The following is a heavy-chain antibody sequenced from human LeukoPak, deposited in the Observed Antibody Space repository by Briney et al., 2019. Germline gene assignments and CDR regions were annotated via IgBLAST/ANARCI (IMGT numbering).Heavy chain of an antibody. CDR3: ARVGSTMVRGVIIDY. CDR1: GYTFTSYG. Sequence: GASVKVSCKASGYTFTSYGISWVRQTPGQGLEWMGWISAYSGGTNYAQKFQGRVTMTRDTSISTAYMELSRLRSDDTAVYYCARVGSTMVRGVIIDYWGQGTLVTVSS. J-gene: IGHJ4*02. CDR2: ISAYSGGT. V-gene: IGHV1-2*02. D-gene: IGHD3-10*01.